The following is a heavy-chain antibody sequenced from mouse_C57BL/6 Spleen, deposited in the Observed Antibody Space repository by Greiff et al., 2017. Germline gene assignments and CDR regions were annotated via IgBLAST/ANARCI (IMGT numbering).Heavy chain of an antibody. J-gene: IGHJ3*01. Sequence: EVQLQQSGPGLVKPSQSLSLTCSVTGYSITSGYYWNWIRQFPGNKLEWMGYISYDGSNNYNPSLKNRISITRDTSKNQFFLKLNSVTTEDTATYYCARGRPAWFAYWGQGTLVTVSA. CDR3: ARGRPAWFAY. CDR1: GYSITSGYY. CDR2: ISYDGSN. V-gene: IGHV3-6*01.